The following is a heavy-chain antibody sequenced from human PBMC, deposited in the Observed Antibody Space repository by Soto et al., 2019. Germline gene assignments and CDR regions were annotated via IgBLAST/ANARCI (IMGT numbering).Heavy chain of an antibody. V-gene: IGHV4-59*01. CDR2: IYYSGST. CDR3: AREVEGIVATADEGYYYYYYMDV. CDR1: GGSISSYY. J-gene: IGHJ6*03. Sequence: SETLSLTCTVSGGSISSYYWSWIRQPPGKGLEWIGYIYYSGSTNYNPSLKSRVTISVDTSKNQFSLKLSSVTAADTSVYYCAREVEGIVATADEGYYYYYYMDVWGKGTTVTV. D-gene: IGHD5-12*01.